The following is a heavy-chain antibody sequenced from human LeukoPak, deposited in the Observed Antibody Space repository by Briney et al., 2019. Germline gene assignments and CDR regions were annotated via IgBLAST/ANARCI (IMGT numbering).Heavy chain of an antibody. CDR2: IIPIFGIA. J-gene: IGHJ4*02. CDR3: ASLGVAYYYDSSGYSHFDY. D-gene: IGHD3-22*01. Sequence: SVKVSCKASGGTFSSYATSRVRQAPGQGLEWMGRIIPIFGIAHYAQKFQGRVTITADKSTSTAYMELSSLRSEDTAVYYCASLGVAYYYDSSGYSHFDYWGQGTLVTVSS. CDR1: GGTFSSYA. V-gene: IGHV1-69*04.